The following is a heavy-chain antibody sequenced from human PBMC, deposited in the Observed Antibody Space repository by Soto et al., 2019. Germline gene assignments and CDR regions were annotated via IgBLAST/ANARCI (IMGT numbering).Heavy chain of an antibody. CDR2: IYRGDAEM. Sequence: PGESVKISCKGSGYSFSGYWIGWVRQMPGKGLGGMGIIYRGDAEMXXSPSFQGXXTMSAYKSISTXYLQWXSLKASDTAMYYCARRGSNGCHDYWGQGTLVTVSS. D-gene: IGHD6-19*01. V-gene: IGHV5-51*01. J-gene: IGHJ4*02. CDR1: GYSFSGYW. CDR3: ARRGSNGCHDY.